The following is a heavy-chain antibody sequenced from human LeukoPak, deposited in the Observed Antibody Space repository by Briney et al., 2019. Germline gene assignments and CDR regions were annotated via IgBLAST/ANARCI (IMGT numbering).Heavy chain of an antibody. Sequence: GGSLRLSCAASGFTLTNAYMSWVRQAPGKGLKWVGRIKNKTNGGTTDYAAPVKGRFTISRDDSKNTLYLQMNSLKTEDTAVYYCTTTIVGVTTWFDPWGQGTLVTVSS. D-gene: IGHD1-26*01. CDR2: IKNKTNGGTT. V-gene: IGHV3-15*01. J-gene: IGHJ5*02. CDR3: TTTIVGVTTWFDP. CDR1: GFTLTNAY.